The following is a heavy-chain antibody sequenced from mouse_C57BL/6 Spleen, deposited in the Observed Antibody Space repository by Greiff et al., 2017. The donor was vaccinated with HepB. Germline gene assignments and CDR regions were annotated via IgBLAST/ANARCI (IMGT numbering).Heavy chain of an antibody. CDR3: ARYRTYSNSAWCAY. CDR1: GFTFSSYA. D-gene: IGHD2-5*01. Sequence: EVMLVESGGGLVKPGGSLKLSCAASGFTFSSYAMSWVRQTPEKRLEWVATISDGGSYTYYPDNVKGRFTISRDNAKNNLYLQMSHLKSEDTAMYYWARYRTYSNSAWCAYWGQGTLVTVSA. CDR2: ISDGGSYT. J-gene: IGHJ3*01. V-gene: IGHV5-4*03.